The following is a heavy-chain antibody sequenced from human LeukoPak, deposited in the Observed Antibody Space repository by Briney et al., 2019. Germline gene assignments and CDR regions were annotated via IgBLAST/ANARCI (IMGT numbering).Heavy chain of an antibody. D-gene: IGHD3-22*01. J-gene: IGHJ4*02. V-gene: IGHV4-34*01. CDR2: INHSGST. CDR3: ARRRRRDSSGYSVYYFDY. CDR1: GGSISSYY. Sequence: SETLSLTCTVSGGSISSYYWSWIRQPPGKGLEWMGEINHSGSTNYNPSLKSRGTISVDTSKNQFFLKLISVTAADTAVYYCARRRRRDSSGYSVYYFDYWGQGTLVTVSS.